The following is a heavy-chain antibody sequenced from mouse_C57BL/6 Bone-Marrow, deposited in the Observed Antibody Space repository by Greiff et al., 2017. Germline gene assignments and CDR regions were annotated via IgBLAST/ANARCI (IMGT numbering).Heavy chain of an antibody. CDR2: ISGGGGNT. V-gene: IGHV5-9*01. CDR3: SRQVTTVLATKYFDV. CDR1: GFTFSSYT. D-gene: IGHD1-1*01. Sequence: EVKLMESGGGLVKPGGSLKLSCAASGFTFSSYTMSWVRQTPEKRLQWDAAISGGGGNTYYPDSVKGRFTISRDNDKNILYLQMSSLRSEDTVLYYCSRQVTTVLATKYFDVWGTGTTVTVSS. J-gene: IGHJ1*03.